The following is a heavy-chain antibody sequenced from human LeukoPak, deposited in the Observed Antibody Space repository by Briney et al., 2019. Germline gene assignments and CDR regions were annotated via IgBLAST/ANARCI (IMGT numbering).Heavy chain of an antibody. D-gene: IGHD3-3*01. Sequence: ASVKVSCKASGYTFTSYGISWVRQAPGQGLEWMGWISAYNGNTNYAQKLQGRVTMTTDTSTSTAYMELRSLRSDDTAVYYCARVVFWSGYPDYSYNWFDPWGQGTLVTVSS. CDR2: ISAYNGNT. CDR1: GYTFTSYG. V-gene: IGHV1-18*01. CDR3: ARVVFWSGYPDYSYNWFDP. J-gene: IGHJ5*02.